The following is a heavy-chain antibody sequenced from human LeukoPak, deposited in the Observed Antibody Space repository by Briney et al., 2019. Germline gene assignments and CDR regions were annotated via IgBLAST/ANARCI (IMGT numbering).Heavy chain of an antibody. Sequence: HPGGSLRLSCSASGFTFSNYPMHWVRQAPGKGLEYVSGISGNGGNTYYANSVKGRFTISRDNSMHTLYLQMGSLRAEDMAVYYCARSKRWLEHYWYFDLWGRGSLVTVSS. V-gene: IGHV3-64*01. D-gene: IGHD5-24*01. CDR1: GFTFSNYP. CDR3: ARSKRWLEHYWYFDL. CDR2: ISGNGGNT. J-gene: IGHJ2*01.